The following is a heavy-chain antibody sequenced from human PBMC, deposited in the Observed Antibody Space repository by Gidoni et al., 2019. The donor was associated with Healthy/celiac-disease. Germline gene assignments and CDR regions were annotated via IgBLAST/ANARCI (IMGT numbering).Heavy chain of an antibody. CDR2: IYYSGST. CDR3: ARHDYGDYGSEYYFDY. V-gene: IGHV4-39*01. Sequence: QLQLQESGPGLVKPSETLSLTCTVSGGSISSSSYYWGWIRQPPGKGLEWIGSIYYSGSTYYNPSLKSRVTISVDTSKIQFSLKLSSVTAADTAVYYCARHDYGDYGSEYYFDYWGQGTLVTVSS. CDR1: GGSISSSSYY. D-gene: IGHD4-17*01. J-gene: IGHJ4*02.